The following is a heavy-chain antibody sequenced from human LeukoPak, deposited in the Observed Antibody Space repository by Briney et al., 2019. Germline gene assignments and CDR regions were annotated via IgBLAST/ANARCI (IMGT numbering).Heavy chain of an antibody. Sequence: GGSLRLSCATSGFTFSSYEMNWVRQAPGKGLEWVSYISSSGTTIYYADSVKGRFTISRDNAKNSLYLQMNSLRAEDTAVYYCARDHSTVTTWVDYWGQGTLVTVSS. CDR3: ARDHSTVTTWVDY. CDR2: ISSSGTTI. CDR1: GFTFSSYE. V-gene: IGHV3-48*03. D-gene: IGHD4-17*01. J-gene: IGHJ4*02.